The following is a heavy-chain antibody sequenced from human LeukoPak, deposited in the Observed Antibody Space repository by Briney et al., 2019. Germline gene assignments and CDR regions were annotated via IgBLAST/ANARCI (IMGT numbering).Heavy chain of an antibody. CDR1: GFSFSSYS. Sequence: GGSLRLSCAASGFSFSSYSFNWVRQAPGKGLEWVSSINTVSSYIYYADSLKGRFTISRDNAKNSVYLQMDSLRAEDSAVYYCARLRRNTDSSGFFYYYDYWGQGTLVTVAS. CDR2: INTVSSYI. V-gene: IGHV3-21*06. CDR3: ARLRRNTDSSGFFYYYDY. D-gene: IGHD3-22*01. J-gene: IGHJ4*02.